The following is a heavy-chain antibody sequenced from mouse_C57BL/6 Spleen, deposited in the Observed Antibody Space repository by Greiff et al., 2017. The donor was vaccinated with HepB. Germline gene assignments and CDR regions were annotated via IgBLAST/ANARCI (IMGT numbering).Heavy chain of an antibody. D-gene: IGHD1-1*01. CDR3: AREKGSRDAMGC. CDR2: IYPSDSYT. Sequence: QVQLQQPGAELVKPGASVKLSCKASGYTFTSYWMQWVKQRPGQGLEWIGEIYPSDSYTNYNEKFKGKATLTVDTSSSTAYMQLSSLTSEDSAVYYCAREKGSRDAMGCWGRGTAVTVSS. CDR1: GYTFTSYW. V-gene: IGHV1-50*01. J-gene: IGHJ4*01.